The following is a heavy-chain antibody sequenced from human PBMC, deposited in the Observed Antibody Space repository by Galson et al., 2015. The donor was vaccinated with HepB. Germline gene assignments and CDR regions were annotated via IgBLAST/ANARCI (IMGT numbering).Heavy chain of an antibody. V-gene: IGHV3-33*01. CDR3: ARDGPFRGVIIYYFDY. J-gene: IGHJ4*02. Sequence: SLRLSCAASGFTFNHCGFHWVRQAPGKGLEWVAVIWYDGTYKYYADSVKGRFTISRDNSKNTLYLQMNSLRAEDTAVYYCARDGPFRGVIIYYFDYWGQGTLVTVSS. CDR1: GFTFNHCG. CDR2: IWYDGTYK. D-gene: IGHD3-10*01.